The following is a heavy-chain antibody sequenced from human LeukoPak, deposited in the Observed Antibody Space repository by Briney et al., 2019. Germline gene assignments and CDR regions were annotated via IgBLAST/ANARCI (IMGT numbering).Heavy chain of an antibody. D-gene: IGHD6-6*01. CDR2: IIPILGIA. CDR3: ARGMGSSPSFDY. J-gene: IGHJ4*02. V-gene: IGHV1-69*02. CDR1: GGTFSSYT. Sequence: SVKVSCKASGGTFSSYTISWVRQASGQGLEWMGRIIPILGIANYAQKFQGRVTITADKSTSTAYMELSSLRSEDTAVYYCARGMGSSPSFDYWGQGTLVTVSS.